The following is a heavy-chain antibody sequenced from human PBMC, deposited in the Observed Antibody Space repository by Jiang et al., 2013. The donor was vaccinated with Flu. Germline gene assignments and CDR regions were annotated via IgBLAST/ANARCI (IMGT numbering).Heavy chain of an antibody. V-gene: IGHV4-34*01. D-gene: IGHD2-21*01. J-gene: IGHJ1*01. CDR3: AREARRPPSRLANCGGECYAAYFQH. Sequence: LLKPSETLSLSCAVYGGSFSGYYWSWIRQSPGKGLEWIGEINQSGSTNYSPSLKSRVTISVDTSKNQVSLKLSSVTAADTAVYYCAREARRPPSRLANCGGECYAAYFQHWSQGTQVIVSS. CDR1: GGSFSGYY. CDR2: INQSGST.